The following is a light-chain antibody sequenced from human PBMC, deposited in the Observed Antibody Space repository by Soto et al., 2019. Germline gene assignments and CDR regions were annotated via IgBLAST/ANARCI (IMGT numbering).Light chain of an antibody. V-gene: IGLV1-44*01. CDR3: AAWDDSLNAVV. CDR2: GNN. CDR1: RSNIGSNT. J-gene: IGLJ2*01. Sequence: QSVLTQPPSASGTPGQRVTISCSGSRSNIGSNTVNWYQQLPGTAPKLLIFGNNDRPSGVPDRFSSSKSGTSASLAISGLQSEDETDYYCAAWDDSLNAVVFGGGTKVTVL.